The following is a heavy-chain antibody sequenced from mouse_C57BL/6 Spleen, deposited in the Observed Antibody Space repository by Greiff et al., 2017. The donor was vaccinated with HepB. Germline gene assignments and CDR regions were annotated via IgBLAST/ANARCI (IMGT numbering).Heavy chain of an antibody. V-gene: IGHV5-17*01. CDR2: ISSGSSTI. D-gene: IGHD2-3*01. CDR1: GFTFSDYG. J-gene: IGHJ2*01. Sequence: EVKLMESGGGLVKPGGSLKLSCAASGFTFSDYGMHWVRQAPEKGLEWVAYISSGSSTIYYADTVKGRFTISRDNAKNTLFLQMTSLRSEDTAMYYCARGRDGPYFDYWGQGTTLTVSS. CDR3: ARGRDGPYFDY.